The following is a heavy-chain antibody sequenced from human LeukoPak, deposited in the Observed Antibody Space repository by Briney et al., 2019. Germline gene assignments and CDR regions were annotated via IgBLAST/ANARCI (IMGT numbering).Heavy chain of an antibody. J-gene: IGHJ3*02. CDR3: AKDGRYYGSGSYLDAFDI. Sequence: GGSLRLSCAASGFTFDDYAMHWVRQAPGKGLEWVSGISWNSGSIGYADSVEGRFTISRDNAKNSLYLQMTSLRAEDTALYYCAKDGRYYGSGSYLDAFDIWGQGTMVTVSS. CDR2: ISWNSGSI. V-gene: IGHV3-9*01. CDR1: GFTFDDYA. D-gene: IGHD3-10*01.